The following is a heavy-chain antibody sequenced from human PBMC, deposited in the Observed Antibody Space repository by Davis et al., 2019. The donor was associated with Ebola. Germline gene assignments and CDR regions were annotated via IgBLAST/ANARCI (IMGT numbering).Heavy chain of an antibody. CDR1: GFTFSSYS. Sequence: PGGSLRLSCAASGFTFSSYSMNWVRQAPGKGLEWVSSISSSSSYIYYADSVKGRFTISRDNAKNSLYLQMNSLRAEDTAVYYCARGAVLAYSSSWYGDYWGQGTLVTVSS. D-gene: IGHD6-13*01. CDR2: ISSSSSYI. V-gene: IGHV3-21*01. CDR3: ARGAVLAYSSSWYGDY. J-gene: IGHJ4*02.